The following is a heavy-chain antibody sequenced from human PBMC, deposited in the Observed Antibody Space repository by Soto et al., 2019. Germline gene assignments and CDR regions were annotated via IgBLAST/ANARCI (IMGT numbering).Heavy chain of an antibody. D-gene: IGHD6-13*01. CDR1: GFTFSDYY. CDR3: ARNTISAAGADYYGLDV. J-gene: IGHJ6*02. Sequence: LRLSCAGSGFTFSDYYMSWIRQAPGQGLEWVSYMSSSGVTVFYADSVKGRFTISRDNAKNSLYLQMYSLRAEDSAVYYCARNTISAAGADYYGLDVWGQGTTVTVS. V-gene: IGHV3-11*01. CDR2: MSSSGVTV.